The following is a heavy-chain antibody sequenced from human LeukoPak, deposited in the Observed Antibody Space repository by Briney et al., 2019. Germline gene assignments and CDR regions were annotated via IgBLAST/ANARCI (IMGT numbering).Heavy chain of an antibody. CDR2: ISAYNGNT. CDR3: ARDFLPPMTTTPFDP. Sequence: ASVKVSCKASGYTFTSYGISWVRQAPGQGLEWMGWISAYNGNTNYAQKLQGRVTMTTDTSTSTAYMELRSLRSDDTAVYYCARDFLPPMTTTPFDPWGQGTLVTVSS. J-gene: IGHJ5*02. CDR1: GYTFTSYG. V-gene: IGHV1-18*01. D-gene: IGHD4-17*01.